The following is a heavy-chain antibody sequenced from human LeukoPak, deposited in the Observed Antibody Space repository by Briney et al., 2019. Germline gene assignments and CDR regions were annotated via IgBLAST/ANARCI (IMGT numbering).Heavy chain of an antibody. V-gene: IGHV3-30-3*01. CDR2: ISYDGSNK. D-gene: IGHD6-6*01. CDR3: AKGEYSSSSGDLAY. Sequence: GGSLRLSCTASGFKFADAPMHWVRQAPGKGLEWVAVISYDGSNKYYADSVKGRFTISRDNSKNTLYLQMNSLRAEDTAVYYCAKGEYSSSSGDLAYWGQGTLVTVSS. J-gene: IGHJ4*02. CDR1: GFKFADAP.